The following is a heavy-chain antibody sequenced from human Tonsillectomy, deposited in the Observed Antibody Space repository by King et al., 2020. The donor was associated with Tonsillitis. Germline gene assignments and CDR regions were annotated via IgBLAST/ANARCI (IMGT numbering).Heavy chain of an antibody. CDR3: ARVGTENCSGGSCYSPSYFDY. CDR1: GGSISSYY. J-gene: IGHJ4*02. D-gene: IGHD2-15*01. CDR2: IYTSGST. V-gene: IGHV4-4*07. Sequence: QVQLQESGPGLVKPSETLSLTCTVSGGSISSYYWSWIRQPAGKGLEWIGRIYTSGSTNYNPSLKSRLTMSVDTSKNQFSLKLSSVTAADTAVYYCARVGTENCSGGSCYSPSYFDYWGQGTLVTVSS.